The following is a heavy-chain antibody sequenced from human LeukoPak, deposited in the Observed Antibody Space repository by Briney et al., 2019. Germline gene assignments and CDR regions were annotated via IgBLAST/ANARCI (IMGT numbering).Heavy chain of an antibody. CDR2: IYYSGST. D-gene: IGHD4/OR15-4a*01. J-gene: IGHJ4*02. CDR1: GGSINNYY. Sequence: SETLSLTCTVSGGSINNYYWSWIRQPPGKGLEWIGYIYYSGSTHYNPSLKSRVTMSIDTSKNQFSLRLSSVTAADTAVYYCARRPGEYGGNDFDYWGQGTLVTVSS. V-gene: IGHV4-59*04. CDR3: ARRPGEYGGNDFDY.